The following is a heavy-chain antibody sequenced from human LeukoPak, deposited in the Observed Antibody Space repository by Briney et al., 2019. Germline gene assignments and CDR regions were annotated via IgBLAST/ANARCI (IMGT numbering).Heavy chain of an antibody. Sequence: GGSLRLSCEASGFTVITSFMSWVRQAPGKGLEWISVIYNDGTTYYADSVKGRFTISRDNPKNTLYLQMNTLRAEDTAVYYCTKTGGPWDWGQGTLVTVSS. J-gene: IGHJ4*02. CDR1: GFTVITSF. CDR2: IYNDGTT. V-gene: IGHV3-53*01. CDR3: TKTGGPWD. D-gene: IGHD7-27*01.